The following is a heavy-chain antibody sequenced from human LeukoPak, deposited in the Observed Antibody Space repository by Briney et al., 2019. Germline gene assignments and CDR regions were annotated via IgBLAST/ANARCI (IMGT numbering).Heavy chain of an antibody. CDR2: INPNSGGT. J-gene: IGHJ4*02. CDR3: ARVLKKEERWLIGAGY. CDR1: GYTFTSYG. D-gene: IGHD5-24*01. Sequence: PGASVKVSCKASGYTFTSYGISWVRQAPGQGLEWMGWINPNSGGTNYAQKFQGGVTMTRDTSISTAYMELSRLRSDDTAVYYCARVLKKEERWLIGAGYWGQGTLVTVSS. V-gene: IGHV1-2*02.